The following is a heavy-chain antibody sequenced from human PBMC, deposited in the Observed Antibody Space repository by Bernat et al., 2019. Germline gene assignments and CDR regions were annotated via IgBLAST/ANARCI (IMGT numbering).Heavy chain of an antibody. CDR3: ERHEYSSSSVDGAFDI. D-gene: IGHD6-6*01. CDR1: GFTFSSYA. J-gene: IGHJ3*02. V-gene: IGHV3-23*01. Sequence: EVQLLESGGGLVQPGGSLRLSCAASGFTFSSYAMSWVRQAPGKGLEWVSAISGSGGSTYYADSVKGRCTISRDNSKNTLYLQMNSLRAEDTAVYYCERHEYSSSSVDGAFDIWGQGTMVTVSS. CDR2: ISGSGGST.